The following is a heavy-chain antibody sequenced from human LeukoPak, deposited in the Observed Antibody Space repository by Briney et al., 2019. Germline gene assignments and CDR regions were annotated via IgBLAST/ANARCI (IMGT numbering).Heavy chain of an antibody. CDR1: GFTFNSFA. V-gene: IGHV3-23*01. Sequence: PGGSLRLSCAASGFTFNSFAMNWVRQAPGKGLEWVSSISCSDGSSHYADFVKGRFTISRDNSKNTLHLQMSSLRAEDTAVYYCAKSLGVGGYTRYKGFDQWGQGTPVTVSS. CDR3: AKSLGVGGYTRYKGFDQ. J-gene: IGHJ4*02. CDR2: ISCSDGSS. D-gene: IGHD3-16*02.